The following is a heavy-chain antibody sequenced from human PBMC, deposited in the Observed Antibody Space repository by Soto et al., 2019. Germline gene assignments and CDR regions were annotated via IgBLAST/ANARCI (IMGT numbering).Heavy chain of an antibody. CDR2: IWYDGSNK. CDR1: GFTFDDYA. D-gene: IGHD3-3*01. J-gene: IGHJ3*02. CDR3: ARDYSRTTIFGVVTHDAFDI. V-gene: IGHV3-33*08. Sequence: GGSLRLSCAASGFTFDDYAMHWVRQAPGKGLEWVAVIWYDGSNKYYADSVKGRFTISRDNSKNTLYLQMNSLRAEDTAVYYCARDYSRTTIFGVVTHDAFDIWGQGTMVTVSS.